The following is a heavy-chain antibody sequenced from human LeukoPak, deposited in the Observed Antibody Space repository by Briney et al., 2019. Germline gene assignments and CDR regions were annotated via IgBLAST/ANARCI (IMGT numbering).Heavy chain of an antibody. J-gene: IGHJ4*02. D-gene: IGHD2-2*01. CDR1: GFSFSAYS. CDR2: ISPGSSYR. Sequence: GGSLRLSCAASGFSFSAYSINWVRQAPGKGVEWVSSISPGSSYRHYADSVKGRFTISRDNAKSSLYLQMNSLGAEDTALYYCARGRGCSSMSCYPDYWGQGTLVTVSS. CDR3: ARGRGCSSMSCYPDY. V-gene: IGHV3-21*01.